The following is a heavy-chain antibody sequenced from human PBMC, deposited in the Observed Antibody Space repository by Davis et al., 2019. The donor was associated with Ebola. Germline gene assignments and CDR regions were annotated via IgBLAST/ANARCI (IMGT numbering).Heavy chain of an antibody. Sequence: SETLSLTCTVSGGSISSGDYYWSWIRQPPGKGLEWIGYIYYSGSTYYNPSLKSRVTISVDTSKNQFSLKLSSVTAADTAVYYCARDHIYSSGNDYWGQGTLVTVSS. CDR2: IYYSGST. J-gene: IGHJ4*02. V-gene: IGHV4-30-4*01. CDR1: GGSISSGDYY. CDR3: ARDHIYSSGNDY. D-gene: IGHD3-22*01.